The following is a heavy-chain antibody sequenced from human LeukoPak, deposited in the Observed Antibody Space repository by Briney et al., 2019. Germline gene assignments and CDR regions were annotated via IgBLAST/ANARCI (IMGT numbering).Heavy chain of an antibody. CDR3: ARDKGYGDYPLGWFDP. V-gene: IGHV3-30*03. D-gene: IGHD4-17*01. J-gene: IGHJ5*02. Sequence: GGSLRLSCAASGFTFSSYGIHWVRQAPGKGLEWVAVISYDGSNKYYADSVKGRFTISRDNSKNTLYLQMNSLRAEDTAVYYCARDKGYGDYPLGWFDPWGQGTLVTVSS. CDR1: GFTFSSYG. CDR2: ISYDGSNK.